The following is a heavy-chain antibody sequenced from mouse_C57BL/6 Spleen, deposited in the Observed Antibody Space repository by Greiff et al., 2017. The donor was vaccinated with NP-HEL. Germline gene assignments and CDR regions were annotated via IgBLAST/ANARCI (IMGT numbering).Heavy chain of an antibody. D-gene: IGHD2-1*01. CDR3: ARNPIYYGNYYAMDY. CDR2: IHPNSGST. CDR1: GYTFTSYW. J-gene: IGHJ4*01. Sequence: QVQLQQPGAELVKPGASVKLSCKASGYTFTSYWMHWVKQRPGQGLEWIGMIHPNSGSTNYNEKFKSKATLTVDKSSSTAYMQLSSLTSEDSAVYYCARNPIYYGNYYAMDYWGQGTSVTVSS. V-gene: IGHV1-64*01.